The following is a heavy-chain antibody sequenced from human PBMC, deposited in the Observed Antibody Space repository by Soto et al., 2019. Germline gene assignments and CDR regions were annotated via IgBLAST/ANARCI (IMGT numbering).Heavy chain of an antibody. CDR3: ARSVAPYYFDY. CDR2: INAGNGNT. J-gene: IGHJ4*02. D-gene: IGHD2-15*01. V-gene: IGHV1-3*01. Sequence: ASGKDRRKASGDKFVNHGGHWILQAPGQRLEWMGWINAGNGNTKYSQKFQGRVTITRDTSASTAYMELSSLRSEDTAVYYCARSVAPYYFDYWGQGTLVTVS. CDR1: GDKFVNHG.